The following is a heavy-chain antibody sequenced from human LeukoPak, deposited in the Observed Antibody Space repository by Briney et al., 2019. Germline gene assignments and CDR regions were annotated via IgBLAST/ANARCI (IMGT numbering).Heavy chain of an antibody. CDR1: GGSISSYY. CDR3: AKDRLRLVRYDSSGNQFDY. V-gene: IGHV4-4*07. CDR2: IYTSGST. D-gene: IGHD3-22*01. Sequence: RPSETLSLTCTVSGGSISSYYWSWIRQPAGKGLEWIGRIYTSGSTNYNPSLKSRVTMSVDTSKNQFSLKLSSVTAADTALYYCAKDRLRLVRYDSSGNQFDYWGQGTLVTVSS. J-gene: IGHJ4*02.